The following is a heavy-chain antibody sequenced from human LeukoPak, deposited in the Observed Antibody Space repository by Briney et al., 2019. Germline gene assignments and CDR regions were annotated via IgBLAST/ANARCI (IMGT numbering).Heavy chain of an antibody. CDR2: IYYSGGT. J-gene: IGHJ4*02. CDR1: GGSISSYY. D-gene: IGHD3-16*02. Sequence: SETLSLTCTVSGGSISSYYWSWIRQPPGKGLEWIGYIYYSGGTNYNPSLKSRVTISVDTSKNQFSLKLSSVTAADTAVYYCARHTDDYVWGSYRGNFDYWGQGTLVTVSS. V-gene: IGHV4-59*08. CDR3: ARHTDDYVWGSYRGNFDY.